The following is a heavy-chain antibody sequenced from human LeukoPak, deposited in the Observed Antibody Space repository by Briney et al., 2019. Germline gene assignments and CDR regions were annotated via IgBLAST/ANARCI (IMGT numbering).Heavy chain of an antibody. CDR1: GFTFSSYG. CDR3: AKDLLNYYDSSGPDADY. J-gene: IGHJ4*02. Sequence: GGSLRLSCAASGFTFSSYGMSWVRQAPGKGLEWVSAISGSGGSTYYADSVKGRFTISRDNSKNTLYLQMNSLRAEDTAVYYCAKDLLNYYDSSGPDADYWGQGTLVTVSS. CDR2: ISGSGGST. V-gene: IGHV3-23*01. D-gene: IGHD3-22*01.